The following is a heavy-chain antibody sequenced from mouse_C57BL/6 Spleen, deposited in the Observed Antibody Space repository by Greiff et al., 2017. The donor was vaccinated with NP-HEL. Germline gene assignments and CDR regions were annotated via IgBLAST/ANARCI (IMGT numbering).Heavy chain of an antibody. CDR1: GYTFTSYW. D-gene: IGHD2-1*01. CDR3: ARRRDGNSRYAMDY. CDR2: IYPGSGST. Sequence: QVQLQQPGAELVKPGASVKMSCKASGYTFTSYWITWVKQRPGQGLEWIGDIYPGSGSTNYNEKFKSKATLTVDTSSSTAYMQLSSLTSEDSAVYYCARRRDGNSRYAMDYWGQGTSVTVSS. J-gene: IGHJ4*01. V-gene: IGHV1-55*01.